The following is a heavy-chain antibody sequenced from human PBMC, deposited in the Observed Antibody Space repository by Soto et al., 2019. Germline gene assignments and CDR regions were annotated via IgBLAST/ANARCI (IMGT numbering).Heavy chain of an antibody. CDR3: AKESSLPGTNGFDH. CDR1: GDSVSNFAW. D-gene: IGHD6-13*01. V-gene: IGHV4-4*02. CDR2: VFHIGSI. Sequence: WETLSLTCAVSGDSVSNFAWWTWVRPPPGTGLEWIGDVFHIGSISYIPSLKNRISMSLDKAKNKFSLKLTSVTAADTAVYYCAKESSLPGTNGFDHWCEGIPVTVSA. J-gene: IGHJ5*02.